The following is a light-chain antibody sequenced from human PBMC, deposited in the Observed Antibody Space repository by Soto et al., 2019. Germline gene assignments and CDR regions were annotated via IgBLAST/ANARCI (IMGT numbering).Light chain of an antibody. CDR2: GAT. CDR1: QGISNF. CDR3: QKYKNAPFT. V-gene: IGKV1-27*01. J-gene: IGKJ3*01. Sequence: DIQMTQSPSSLSASVGDRVTITCRASQGISNFLAWYQQKPGKVPKLLIYGATTLQSGVPSRFSGSGSGTDFTLTITSLQSEDFASYYCQKYKNAPFTFGPGTKVDV.